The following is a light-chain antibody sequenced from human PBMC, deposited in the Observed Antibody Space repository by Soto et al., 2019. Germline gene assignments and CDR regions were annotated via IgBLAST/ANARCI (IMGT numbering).Light chain of an antibody. J-gene: IGLJ1*01. CDR3: TSNTSSDTYV. V-gene: IGLV2-14*01. CDR2: DVS. Sequence: QSALTQPASVSGSPGQSITISCTGTSSDVGGYNYVSWYQQRPGKVPRLMIYDVSNRPSGVSNRFSGSKSGNTASLTISGLQAEDEADYYCTSNTSSDTYVFGTGTKVTVL. CDR1: SSDVGGYNY.